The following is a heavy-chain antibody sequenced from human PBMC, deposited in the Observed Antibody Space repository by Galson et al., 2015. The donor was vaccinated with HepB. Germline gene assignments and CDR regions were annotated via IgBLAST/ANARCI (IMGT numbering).Heavy chain of an antibody. Sequence: SLRLSCAASGFTFRTYWMHWARQAPGRGLVWVSRINADGRTTFYADSVEGRFTISRDNAKNTLYLQMNSLRAEDTAVYYCSSSRYCSGGSCQYSRGQGTLVTVSS. CDR2: INADGRTT. V-gene: IGHV3-74*01. CDR3: SSSRYCSGGSCQYS. J-gene: IGHJ5*01. CDR1: GFTFRTYW. D-gene: IGHD2-15*01.